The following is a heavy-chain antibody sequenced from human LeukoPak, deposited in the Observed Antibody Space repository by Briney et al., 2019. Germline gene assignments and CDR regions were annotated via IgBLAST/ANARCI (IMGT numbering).Heavy chain of an antibody. CDR1: GFTFSSYG. Sequence: PGRSLRLSCAASGFTFSSYGMHWVRQAPGKGLEWVAVIWYDGSNKYYADSVKGRFTISRDNSKNTLYLQMNSLRAEDTAVYYCTEAHYDSSGSDYWGQGTLVTVSS. CDR2: IWYDGSNK. CDR3: TEAHYDSSGSDY. J-gene: IGHJ4*02. V-gene: IGHV3-33*01. D-gene: IGHD3-22*01.